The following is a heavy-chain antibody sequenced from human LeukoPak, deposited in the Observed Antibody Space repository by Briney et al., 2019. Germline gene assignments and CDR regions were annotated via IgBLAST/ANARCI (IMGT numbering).Heavy chain of an antibody. Sequence: PSETLSLTCTVSVGSIGSSSYYWGWIRQPPGKGLEWIGEINHSGSTNYNPSLKSRVTISIDTSKNQFSLKLSSVTSADTAVYFCATRPTPPYYYYYMDVWGKGTTVTVSS. CDR3: ATRPTPPYYYYYMDV. V-gene: IGHV4-39*07. CDR2: INHSGST. CDR1: VGSIGSSSYY. D-gene: IGHD4-23*01. J-gene: IGHJ6*03.